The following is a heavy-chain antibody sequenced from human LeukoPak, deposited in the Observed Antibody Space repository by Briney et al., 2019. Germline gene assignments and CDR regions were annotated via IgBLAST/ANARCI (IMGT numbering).Heavy chain of an antibody. CDR1: GGSISSNY. D-gene: IGHD2-15*01. CDR2: IYTSGST. V-gene: IGHV4-4*07. J-gene: IGHJ6*03. Sequence: SETLSLTCTVSGGSISSNYWSWIRQPAGKGLEWIGRIYTSGSTSYNPSLESRVTISVDTSKNQFSLKLSSVTAADTAVYYCARPRYCSGGSCYLYYYYYMDVWGKGTTVTVSS. CDR3: ARPRYCSGGSCYLYYYYYMDV.